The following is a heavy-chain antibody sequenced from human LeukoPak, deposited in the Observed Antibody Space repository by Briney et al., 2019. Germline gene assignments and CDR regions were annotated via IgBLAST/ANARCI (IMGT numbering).Heavy chain of an antibody. CDR3: ARDLDRL. Sequence: SGTLSLTCSVSGDSISTNEWWSWVRQPPGKGLEWIGEVFHSGSTNYNPSLKSRVTISVDTSKNQFSLKLSSVTAADTAVYYCARDLDRLWGQGTLVTVSS. CDR1: GDSISTNEW. J-gene: IGHJ4*02. CDR2: VFHSGST. V-gene: IGHV4-4*02.